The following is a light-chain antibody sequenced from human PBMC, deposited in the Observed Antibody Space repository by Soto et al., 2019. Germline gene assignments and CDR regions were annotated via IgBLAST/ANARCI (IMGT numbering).Light chain of an antibody. V-gene: IGKV3D-15*01. CDR1: QTVSSD. J-gene: IGKJ1*01. Sequence: EIVMTQYPATLSVSPGERATLSCRASQTVSSDLAWYQQKPGQAPRLLIYGASTRATGIPARFSGSGSGTDFTLTISRLEPEDFAVYYCQQYGTSAGTFGQGTKVDIK. CDR2: GAS. CDR3: QQYGTSAGT.